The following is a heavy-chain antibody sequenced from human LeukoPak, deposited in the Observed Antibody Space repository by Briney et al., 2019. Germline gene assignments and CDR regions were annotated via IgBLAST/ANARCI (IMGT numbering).Heavy chain of an antibody. Sequence: GGSLRLSCAASGFTFSNAWMSWVRQAPGKGLEWVSAISGSGGSTYYADSVKGRFTISRDNSKNTLYLQMNSLRAEDTAVYYCAKAGFLEWLTHYYYYYYMDVWGKGTTVTVSS. CDR1: GFTFSNAW. CDR2: ISGSGGST. D-gene: IGHD3-3*01. V-gene: IGHV3-23*01. CDR3: AKAGFLEWLTHYYYYYYMDV. J-gene: IGHJ6*03.